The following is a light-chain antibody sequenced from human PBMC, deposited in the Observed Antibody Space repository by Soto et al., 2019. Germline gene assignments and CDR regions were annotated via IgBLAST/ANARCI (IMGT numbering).Light chain of an antibody. CDR2: VAS. CDR3: QQTYSTPTWT. Sequence: DIQMTQSPSSLSASVGDRVTITCRASQSISSSYLNWYQQKPGKAHNLLIYVASRLQSGVPSRFSGSGSGTDFTLTISSLQPEDSATYYCQQTYSTPTWTFGQGTKVEIK. CDR1: QSISSSY. V-gene: IGKV1-39*01. J-gene: IGKJ1*01.